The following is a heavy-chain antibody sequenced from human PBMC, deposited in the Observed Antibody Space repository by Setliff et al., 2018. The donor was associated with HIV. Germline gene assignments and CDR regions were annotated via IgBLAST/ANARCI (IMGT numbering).Heavy chain of an antibody. D-gene: IGHD3-3*01. Sequence: LRLSCVASGFTFEDYAMHWVRQGPGKGLEWVSLISWDDGSIFYSDSVKGRFIISRDNSKNTLYLQMNSLRAEDTAVYYCAKCLFWSGPGVDYWGQGTLVTVSS. J-gene: IGHJ4*02. V-gene: IGHV3-43D*03. CDR2: ISWDDGSI. CDR3: AKCLFWSGPGVDY. CDR1: GFTFEDYA.